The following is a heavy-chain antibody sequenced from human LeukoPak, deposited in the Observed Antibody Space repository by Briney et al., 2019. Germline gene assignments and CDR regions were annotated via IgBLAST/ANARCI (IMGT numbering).Heavy chain of an antibody. V-gene: IGHV4-59*01. CDR1: GGSISSYY. CDR3: ARDGAVAGTFLDDNCFDP. CDR2: IYYSGST. Sequence: SETLSLTCTVSGGSISSYYWSWIRQPPGKGLEWIGFIYYSGSTNYNPSLQSRVTISLDTSKNQFSLKLNSVTAADTAVYYCARDGAVAGTFLDDNCFDPWGQGTLVTVSS. J-gene: IGHJ5*02. D-gene: IGHD6-19*01.